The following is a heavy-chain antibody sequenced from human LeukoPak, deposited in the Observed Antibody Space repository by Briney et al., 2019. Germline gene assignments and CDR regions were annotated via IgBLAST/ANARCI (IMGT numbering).Heavy chain of an antibody. CDR1: GFTFSSYW. V-gene: IGHV3-7*01. J-gene: IGHJ4*02. D-gene: IGHD3-22*01. CDR2: IKQDGSEK. Sequence: PGGSLRLSCAASGFTFSSYWMSWVRQAPGKGLEWVANIKQDGSEKYYVDSVKGRFTISRDNAKNSLYLQMNSLRAEDTAVYYCARGPYYCDSSGYDYWGQGTLVTVSS. CDR3: ARGPYYCDSSGYDY.